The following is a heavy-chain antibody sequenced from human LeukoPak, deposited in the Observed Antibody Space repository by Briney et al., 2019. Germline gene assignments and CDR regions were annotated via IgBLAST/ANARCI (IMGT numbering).Heavy chain of an antibody. CDR2: IRSKANSYAT. V-gene: IGHV3-73*01. CDR3: TTDVAPPRGGDFWSGSAFDI. D-gene: IGHD3-3*01. Sequence: GGSLRLSCTASGFTFSGSAMHWVRQASGKGLEWVGRIRSKANSYATAYAASVKGRFTISRDDSKNTAYLQMNSLKTEDTAVYYCTTDVAPPRGGDFWSGSAFDIWGQGTMVTVSS. CDR1: GFTFSGSA. J-gene: IGHJ3*02.